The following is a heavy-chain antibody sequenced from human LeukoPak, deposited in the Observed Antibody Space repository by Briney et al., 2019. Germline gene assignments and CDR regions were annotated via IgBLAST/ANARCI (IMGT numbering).Heavy chain of an antibody. CDR3: ARDAPPGVYCSSTSCQNNWFDP. CDR1: GYTFTSYY. D-gene: IGHD2-2*01. V-gene: IGHV1-46*01. J-gene: IGHJ5*02. Sequence: ASVKVSCKASGYTFTSYYMHWVRQAPAQGLEWMGIINPSGGSTSYAQKFQGRVTMTRDTSTSTVYMELSSLRSEDTAVYYCARDAPPGVYCSSTSCQNNWFDPWGQGTLVTVSS. CDR2: INPSGGST.